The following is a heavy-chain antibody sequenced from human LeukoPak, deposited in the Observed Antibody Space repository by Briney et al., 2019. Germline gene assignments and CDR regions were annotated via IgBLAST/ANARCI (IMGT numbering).Heavy chain of an antibody. V-gene: IGHV1-46*01. D-gene: IGHD2-8*01. CDR3: ARDYVDDIPMIKDY. Sequence: GASVQVSCKASGYTFPSYFMHWVRQAPGQGLEWMGIINPTGGSTTYAQKFQGRVTMTRDTSTSTVYMELSSLRSEDTAVYYCARDYVDDIPMIKDYWGQGTLVTVSS. CDR1: GYTFPSYF. CDR2: INPTGGST. J-gene: IGHJ4*02.